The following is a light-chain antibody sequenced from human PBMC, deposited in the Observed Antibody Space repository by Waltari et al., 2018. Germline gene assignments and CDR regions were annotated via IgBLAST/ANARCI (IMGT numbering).Light chain of an antibody. CDR3: QHYVRLPAT. J-gene: IGKJ1*01. Sequence: IVLTQSPGTLSLSTGERATLSCRASQSVSRSLAWYQQKPGQAPKLRIYGASTRATGIPDRFTGSGSGTDFSLTISSLEPEDFAIYFCQHYVRLPATFGQGTKVEIK. CDR1: QSVSRS. V-gene: IGKV3-20*01. CDR2: GAS.